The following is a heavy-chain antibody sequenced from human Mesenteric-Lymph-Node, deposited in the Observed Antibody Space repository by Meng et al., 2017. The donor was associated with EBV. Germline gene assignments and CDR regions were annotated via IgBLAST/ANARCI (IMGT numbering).Heavy chain of an antibody. CDR1: GGSISSSSYY. CDR2: IYYSGST. V-gene: IGHV4-39*07. D-gene: IGHD6-13*01. Sequence: QLQRRESGPGLVKPSETLSLTCTVPGGSISSSSYYWGWIRQPPGKGLEWIGSIYYSGSTYYNPSLKSRVTISVDTSKNQFSLKLSSVTAADTAVYYCARDRGIAAADYWGQGTLVTVSS. CDR3: ARDRGIAAADY. J-gene: IGHJ4*02.